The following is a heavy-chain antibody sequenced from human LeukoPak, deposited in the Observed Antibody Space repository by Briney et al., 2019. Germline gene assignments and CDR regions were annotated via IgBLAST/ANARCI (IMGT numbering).Heavy chain of an antibody. CDR3: ARGYTMVRGKKAFDI. Sequence: PSETLSLTCAVYGGSFSGYYWSWIRQPPGKGLEWIGEINHSGSTNYNPSLKSRVTISVDTSKNQFSLKLSSVTAADTAVYYCARGYTMVRGKKAFDIWGQGTMVTVSS. D-gene: IGHD3-10*01. CDR2: INHSGST. V-gene: IGHV4-34*01. J-gene: IGHJ3*02. CDR1: GGSFSGYY.